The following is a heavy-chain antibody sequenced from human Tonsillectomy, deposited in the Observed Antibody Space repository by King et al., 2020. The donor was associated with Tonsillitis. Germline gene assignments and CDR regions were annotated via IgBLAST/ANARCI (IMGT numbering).Heavy chain of an antibody. CDR3: AKSIGYGDCDYAMDV. Sequence: VQLVESGGGVVQPGRSLRLSCAASGFPFRSYGMHWVRQAPGKGLEWVILISDDGNKKYYADSVMGRFTISRDNAKNTLYLQMNSLTAEDTAVYYCAKSIGYGDCDYAMDVWGQGTTVTVSS. CDR2: ISDDGNKK. CDR1: GFPFRSYG. J-gene: IGHJ6*02. V-gene: IGHV3-30*18. D-gene: IGHD4-17*01.